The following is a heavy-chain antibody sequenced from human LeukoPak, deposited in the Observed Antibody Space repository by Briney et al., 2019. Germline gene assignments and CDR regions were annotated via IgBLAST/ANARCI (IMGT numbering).Heavy chain of an antibody. Sequence: SETLSLTCTVSGGSISSYYWSWIRQPPGKGLEWIGYIYYSGGTNYNPSLKSRVTISVDTSKNQFSLKLSSVTAADTAVYYCARDNYCSSTSCYWYFDFWGRGTLVTVSS. V-gene: IGHV4-59*01. CDR1: GGSISSYY. D-gene: IGHD2-2*01. CDR2: IYYSGGT. CDR3: ARDNYCSSTSCYWYFDF. J-gene: IGHJ2*01.